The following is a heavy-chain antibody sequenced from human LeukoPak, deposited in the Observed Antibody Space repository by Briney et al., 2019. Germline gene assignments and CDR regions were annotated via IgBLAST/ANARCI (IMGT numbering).Heavy chain of an antibody. V-gene: IGHV1-69*13. Sequence: ASVKVSCKASGYTFSSYYMSWVRQAPGQGLEWVGGINPIVGTANYAQKFQGRVTITADESTSTAYMELSSLRSEDTAVYYCATPQYYDFWSGYCPFAYWGQGTLVTVYS. CDR3: ATPQYYDFWSGYCPFAY. J-gene: IGHJ4*02. CDR2: INPIVGTA. CDR1: GYTFSSYY. D-gene: IGHD3-3*01.